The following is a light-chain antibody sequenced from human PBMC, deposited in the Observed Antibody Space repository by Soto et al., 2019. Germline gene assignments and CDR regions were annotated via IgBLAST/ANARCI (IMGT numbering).Light chain of an antibody. CDR2: GSS. V-gene: IGKV3-20*01. Sequence: EVVLTQSPGPLSLSPGERATLSCRASQSVSNNYFAWYQQKPGQAPRLLIFGSSDRATGIPDRYSGSGSGTDFTLTISRREPEDFGVYYCQQYGSSPPYTFRPGTELEIK. CDR3: QQYGSSPPYT. J-gene: IGKJ2*01. CDR1: QSVSNNY.